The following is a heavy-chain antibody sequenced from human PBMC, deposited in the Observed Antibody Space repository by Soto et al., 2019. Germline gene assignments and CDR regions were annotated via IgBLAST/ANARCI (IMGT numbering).Heavy chain of an antibody. J-gene: IGHJ6*03. CDR1: GYRFTNYW. V-gene: IGHV5-51*01. CDR3: ARRSSIDYYGSGSYGDSRYYYMDV. D-gene: IGHD3-10*01. Sequence: PGESLKISCKGSGYRFTNYWIGWVRQMPGKGLEWMGIIYPGDSDTRYSPSFQGQVTISADKSISTAYLQWSSLKASDTAMYYCARRSSIDYYGSGSYGDSRYYYMDVWGKGTTVTVSS. CDR2: IYPGDSDT.